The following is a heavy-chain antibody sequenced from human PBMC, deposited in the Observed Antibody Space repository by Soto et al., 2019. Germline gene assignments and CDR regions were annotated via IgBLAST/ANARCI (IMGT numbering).Heavy chain of an antibody. CDR3: ARVQRGQLLLTGGWAFDY. Sequence: QVQLQESGPGLVKPSQTLSLTCTVSGGSISSGGYYWSWIRQHPGKGLEWIGYIYYSGSTYYNPSLKSRVTISVDTSKNQFSLKLSSVTAADTAVYYCARVQRGQLLLTGGWAFDYWGQGTLVTVSS. CDR2: IYYSGST. D-gene: IGHD2-2*01. V-gene: IGHV4-31*03. CDR1: GGSISSGGYY. J-gene: IGHJ4*02.